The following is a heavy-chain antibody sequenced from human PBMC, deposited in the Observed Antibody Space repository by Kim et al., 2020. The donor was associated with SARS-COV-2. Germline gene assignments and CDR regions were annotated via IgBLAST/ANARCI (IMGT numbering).Heavy chain of an antibody. CDR2: ISTRGESI. CDR1: GLSFSDSY. V-gene: IGHV3-11*01. D-gene: IGHD5-12*01. Sequence: GGSLRLSFAASGLSFSDSYMNWVRHAPGKGMEGLSFISTRGESIFYADSVEGRFTISRYNAKNSLYLQMNYLRDEDTSGYYCARSGNGYNAFGIWGQGVLVTVSS. J-gene: IGHJ4*02. CDR3: ARSGNGYNAFGI.